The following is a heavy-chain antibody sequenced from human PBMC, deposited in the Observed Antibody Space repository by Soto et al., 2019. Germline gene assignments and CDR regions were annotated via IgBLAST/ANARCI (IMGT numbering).Heavy chain of an antibody. J-gene: IGHJ6*02. D-gene: IGHD3-3*01. Sequence: EEQLLESGGGLVQPGGSLRLSCAASGFTFSSYPMSWVRQAPGRGLEWVSSLSGRGGSTYYANSVKARFTISRDNAKNTLYLQMNSLRAEDTAVYYCAKVNTIFGVEDYYYGMDVWGQGTTVTVSS. CDR2: LSGRGGST. CDR1: GFTFSSYP. CDR3: AKVNTIFGVEDYYYGMDV. V-gene: IGHV3-23*01.